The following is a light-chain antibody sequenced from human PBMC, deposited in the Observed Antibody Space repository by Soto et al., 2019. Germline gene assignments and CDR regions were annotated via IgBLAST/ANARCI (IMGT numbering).Light chain of an antibody. J-gene: IGKJ1*01. CDR1: QSIYDW. CDR3: QQYNTYWT. Sequence: DIQMTQSPSTLSASVGDRVTITCRASQSIYDWLAWYQQKPGKAPKLLIYKASNLESGVPSRFSGSASGTEFTLTISRLQPDDFATYYFQQYNTYWTFGQGTKVEIK. V-gene: IGKV1-5*03. CDR2: KAS.